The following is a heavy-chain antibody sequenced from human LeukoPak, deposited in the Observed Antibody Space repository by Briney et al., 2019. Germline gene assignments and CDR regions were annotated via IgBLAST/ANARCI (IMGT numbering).Heavy chain of an antibody. CDR2: INHSGRT. J-gene: IGHJ4*02. Sequence: SSETLSLTCAVYGESFSDYYWSWIRQPPGKGLEWIGEINHSGRTNYKPSLKSRATISVDTSKNQFSLTLSSVTAADTGVYYCARVDYGDYSKDFDYWGQGALVTVAS. V-gene: IGHV4-34*01. CDR1: GESFSDYY. CDR3: ARVDYGDYSKDFDY. D-gene: IGHD4-17*01.